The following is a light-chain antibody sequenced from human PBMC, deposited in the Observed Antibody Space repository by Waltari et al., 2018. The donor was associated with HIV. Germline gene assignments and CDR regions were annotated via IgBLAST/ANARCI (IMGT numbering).Light chain of an antibody. CDR2: TNN. Sequence: QSVLTQPPSASGTPGQRVTISCSGSNSNIRSNTVNWYQQLPGTAPKLLIYTNNQRPSGVPGRFSGSKSGTSASLAISRLQSEDDADYYCAAWDDSLNGVVFGGGTRLTVL. J-gene: IGLJ3*02. V-gene: IGLV1-44*01. CDR1: NSNIRSNT. CDR3: AAWDDSLNGVV.